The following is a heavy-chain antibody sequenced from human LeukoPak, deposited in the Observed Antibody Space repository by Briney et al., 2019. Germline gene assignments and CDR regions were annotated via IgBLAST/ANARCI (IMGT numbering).Heavy chain of an antibody. CDR1: GGTFSSYA. V-gene: IGHV1-69*05. J-gene: IGHJ3*02. Sequence: SVKVSCKASGGTFSSYAISWVRQAPGQGLEWMGGIIPIFGRANYAQKFQGRVTITTDESTSTAYMDLSRLRSEDTAVYYCARDRGMGHAFDIWGQGTMVTVSS. CDR3: ARDRGMGHAFDI. D-gene: IGHD3-10*01. CDR2: IIPIFGRA.